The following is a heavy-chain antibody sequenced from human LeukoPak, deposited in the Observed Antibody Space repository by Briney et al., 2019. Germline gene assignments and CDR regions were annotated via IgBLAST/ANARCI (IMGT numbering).Heavy chain of an antibody. D-gene: IGHD3-10*01. CDR1: GYTFTGYY. V-gene: IGHV1-2*02. CDR2: INPNSGGT. CDR3: ARDPENYGPGSYAH. Sequence: ASVKVSCKASGYTFTGYYMHWVRQAPGQGLEWMGWINPNSGGTNYAQKFQGRVTMTRDTSISTAYMELSRLRSDDTAVYYCARDPENYGPGSYAHWGQGTLVTVSS. J-gene: IGHJ4*02.